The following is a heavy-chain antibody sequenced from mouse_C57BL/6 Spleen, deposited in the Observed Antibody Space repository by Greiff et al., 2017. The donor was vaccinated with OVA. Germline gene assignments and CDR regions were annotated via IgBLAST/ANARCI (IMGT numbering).Heavy chain of an antibody. CDR1: GFTFSDYY. J-gene: IGHJ4*01. CDR2: INYDGSST. V-gene: IGHV5-16*01. D-gene: IGHD2-1*01. CDR3: ARCGNYEAMDY. Sequence: EVKLMESEGGLVQPGSSMKLSCTASGFTFSDYYMAWVRQVPEKGLEWVANINYDGSSTYYLDSLKSRFIISRDNAKNILYLQMSSLKSEDTATYYCARCGNYEAMDYWGQGTSVTVSS.